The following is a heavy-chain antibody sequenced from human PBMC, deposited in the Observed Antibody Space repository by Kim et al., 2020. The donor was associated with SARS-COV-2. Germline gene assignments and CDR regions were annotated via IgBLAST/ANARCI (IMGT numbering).Heavy chain of an antibody. CDR2: INGDGSRK. D-gene: IGHD1-26*01. V-gene: IGHV3-43*02. CDR1: GITFDDYG. CDR3: AKDDWYSGSGGGGIDY. Sequence: GGSLRLSCAASGITFDDYGMHWVRQAPGKGLEWVSLINGDGSRKQYADSVNGRFTISRDNSRNSLYLQMNSLTTEDTAFYYCAKDDWYSGSGGGGIDYWGQGTLVTVSA. J-gene: IGHJ4*02.